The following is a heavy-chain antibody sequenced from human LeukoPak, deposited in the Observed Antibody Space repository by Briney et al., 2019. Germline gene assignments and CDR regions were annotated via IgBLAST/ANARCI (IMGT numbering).Heavy chain of an antibody. D-gene: IGHD6-19*01. CDR3: ARGADTGYSSDS. V-gene: IGHV3-74*01. J-gene: IGHJ5*02. Sequence: PGGSLRLSCAASGFTFSTSWMYWVRQAPGKGLVWVSHINSDGSTTTYADSVKGRFTISRDNAKNTLYLQMNSLRAEDAAVYYCARGADTGYSSDSWGQGTLVTVSS. CDR1: GFTFSTSW. CDR2: INSDGSTT.